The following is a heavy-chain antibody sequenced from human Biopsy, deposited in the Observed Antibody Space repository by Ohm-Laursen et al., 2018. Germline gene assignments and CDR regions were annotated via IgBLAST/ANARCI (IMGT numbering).Heavy chain of an antibody. D-gene: IGHD3-22*01. Sequence: SDTLSLTCTVSGDSISSYYWSWIRQPPGKGLQWIGYVYYTGSTDYNPSLQSRVTISVDTSKGHFSLRLRSVTPADTAIYYCARDRGYYSDRTVPGYFDLWGRGTLVTVSS. CDR3: ARDRGYYSDRTVPGYFDL. V-gene: IGHV4-59*01. CDR2: VYYTGST. J-gene: IGHJ2*01. CDR1: GDSISSYY.